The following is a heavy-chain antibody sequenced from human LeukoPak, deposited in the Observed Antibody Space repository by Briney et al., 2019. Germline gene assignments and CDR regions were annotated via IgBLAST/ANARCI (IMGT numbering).Heavy chain of an antibody. Sequence: GASVKVSCKASRYTFTSYGIRWVRQAPRQGREWMGWISAYNGNTNYAQQHQGRVTITTDRSTSTAYMQLRSLRSDDTAVYYCARGGRYYDSFNFDYWGQGTLVTVSS. V-gene: IGHV1-18*01. CDR2: ISAYNGNT. D-gene: IGHD3-22*01. J-gene: IGHJ4*02. CDR3: ARGGRYYDSFNFDY. CDR1: RYTFTSYG.